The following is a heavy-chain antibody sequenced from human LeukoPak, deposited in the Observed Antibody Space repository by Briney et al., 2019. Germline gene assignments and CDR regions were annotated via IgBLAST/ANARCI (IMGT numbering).Heavy chain of an antibody. D-gene: IGHD3-10*01. CDR1: GYTFTGYY. CDR3: AIHSGVRGVIGPFGY. Sequence: GASVKVSCKASGYTFTGYYMHWVRQAPGQGLEWMGWINPNSGGTNYAQKFQGRVTMTRDTSISTAYMELSRLRSDDAAVYYCAIHSGVRGVIGPFGYWGQGTLVTVSS. V-gene: IGHV1-2*02. CDR2: INPNSGGT. J-gene: IGHJ4*02.